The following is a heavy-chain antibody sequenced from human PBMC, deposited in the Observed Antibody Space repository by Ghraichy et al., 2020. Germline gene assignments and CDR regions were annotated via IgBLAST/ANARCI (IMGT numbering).Heavy chain of an antibody. J-gene: IGHJ4*02. CDR3: ARGREAVAGRLFDY. CDR2: ISSSSSTI. D-gene: IGHD6-19*01. CDR1: GFTFSSYS. V-gene: IGHV3-48*01. Sequence: GGSLRLSCAASGFTFSSYSMNWVRQAPGKGLEWVSYISSSSSTIYYADSVKGRFTISRDNAKNSLYLQMNSLRAEDTAVYYCARGREAVAGRLFDYWGQGTLVTVSS.